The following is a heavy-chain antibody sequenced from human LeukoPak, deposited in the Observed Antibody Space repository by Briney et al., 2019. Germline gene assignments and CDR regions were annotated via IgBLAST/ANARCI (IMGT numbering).Heavy chain of an antibody. D-gene: IGHD5-18*01. V-gene: IGHV1-69*02. CDR3: ARWNTAMDSSDY. CDR1: GGTFSSYT. CDR2: IIPILGIA. Sequence: GASVKVSCKASGGTFSSYTISWVRQAPGQGLEWMGRIIPILGIANYAQKFQGRVTITTDESTSTAYMELSSLRSEDTAVYYCARWNTAMDSSDYWGQGTLVTVSS. J-gene: IGHJ4*02.